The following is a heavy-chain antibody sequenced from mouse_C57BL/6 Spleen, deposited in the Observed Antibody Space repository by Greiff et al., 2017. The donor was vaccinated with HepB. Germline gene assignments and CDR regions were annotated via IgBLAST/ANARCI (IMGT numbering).Heavy chain of an antibody. CDR1: GYTFTDYY. CDR3: ARAEDAMDY. Sequence: EVQLQQSGPVLVKPGASVKMSCKASGYTFTDYYMNWVKQSHGKSLEWIGVINPYNGGTSYNQKFKGKATLPVDKYSSTAYMELNSLISEDSAVYYCARAEDAMDYWGQGTSVTVSS. CDR2: INPYNGGT. J-gene: IGHJ4*01. V-gene: IGHV1-19*01.